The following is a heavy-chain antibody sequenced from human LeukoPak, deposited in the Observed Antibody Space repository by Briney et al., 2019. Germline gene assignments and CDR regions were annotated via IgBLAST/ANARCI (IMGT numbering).Heavy chain of an antibody. V-gene: IGHV4-31*03. Sequence: SETLSLTCTVSGGSISSGGYYWSWIRQHPGKGLEWIGYIYYSGSTYYNPSLKSRVTISVDTSKNQFSLKLTSVTAADTAVCYCARGFADSSGYLLSYFDYWGQGTLVTVSS. D-gene: IGHD3-22*01. CDR3: ARGFADSSGYLLSYFDY. J-gene: IGHJ4*02. CDR2: IYYSGST. CDR1: GGSISSGGYY.